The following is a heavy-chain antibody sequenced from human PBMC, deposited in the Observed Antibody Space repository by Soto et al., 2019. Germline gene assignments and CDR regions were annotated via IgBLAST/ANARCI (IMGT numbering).Heavy chain of an antibody. CDR1: CGSINGHF. V-gene: IGHV4-59*11. Sequence: SETLSLTCAVSCGSINGHFWIWIRQSPGKGLEWIGHIYYSGSTSYSPSLKSRVSISVDTSKNQFSLEVHSLTAADTAVYYCARAGTNMVQFDYWGQGTLVTVSS. D-gene: IGHD3-10*01. CDR2: IYYSGST. CDR3: ARAGTNMVQFDY. J-gene: IGHJ4*02.